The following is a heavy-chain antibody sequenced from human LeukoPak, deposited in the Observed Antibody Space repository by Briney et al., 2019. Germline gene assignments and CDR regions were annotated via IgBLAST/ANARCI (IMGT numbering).Heavy chain of an antibody. CDR2: IKQDGSEK. J-gene: IGHJ5*02. D-gene: IGHD3-10*01. V-gene: IGHV3-7*01. CDR1: GFTFSSYW. Sequence: GGSLRLSCAASGFTFSSYWMGWVRQAPGKGLEWVANIKQDGSEKYYVDSVKGRFTISRDNAKNSLYLQMNSLRAEDTAVYYCARAVDYYGSGSYYNGRFDPWGQGTLVTVSS. CDR3: ARAVDYYGSGSYYNGRFDP.